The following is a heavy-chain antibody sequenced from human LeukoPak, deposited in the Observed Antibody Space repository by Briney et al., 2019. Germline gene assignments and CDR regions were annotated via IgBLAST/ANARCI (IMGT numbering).Heavy chain of an antibody. Sequence: PSETLSLTCTVSGGSISSRGYYWGWIRQPPGKGLEWIGNIYYSGSTYYNPSLKSRVTISVDTSKNQFSLKLSSVTAADTAAYYCARDRIAVAGTGPYAFDIWGQGTMVTVSS. CDR1: GGSISSRGYY. J-gene: IGHJ3*02. CDR2: IYYSGST. D-gene: IGHD6-19*01. V-gene: IGHV4-39*07. CDR3: ARDRIAVAGTGPYAFDI.